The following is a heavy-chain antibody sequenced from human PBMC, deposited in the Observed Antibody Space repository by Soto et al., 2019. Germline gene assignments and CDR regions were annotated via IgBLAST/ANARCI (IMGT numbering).Heavy chain of an antibody. CDR1: GGTFSSYA. J-gene: IGHJ3*02. V-gene: IGHV1-3*01. CDR2: INAGNGDT. Sequence: ASVKVSCKASGGTFSSYAIQWVRQAPGQRLEWMGWINAGNGDTKYSQKFQGRVTITRDTSASTAYMEMSSLRSEDTAVYYCARQALDIWGQGTTVTVSS. CDR3: ARQALDI.